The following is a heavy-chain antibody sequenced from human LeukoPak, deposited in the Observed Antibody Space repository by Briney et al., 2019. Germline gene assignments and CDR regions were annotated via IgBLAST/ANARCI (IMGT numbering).Heavy chain of an antibody. D-gene: IGHD4-17*01. CDR3: ARVDHYGDYGFDY. CDR1: GGTFSSYA. Sequence: ASVKVSCKASGGTFSSYAISWVRQAPGQGLEWMGGIIPTFGTANYAQKFQGRVTITTDESTSTAYMELSSLRSEDTAVYYCARVDHYGDYGFDYWGQGTLVTVSS. CDR2: IIPTFGTA. V-gene: IGHV1-69*05. J-gene: IGHJ4*02.